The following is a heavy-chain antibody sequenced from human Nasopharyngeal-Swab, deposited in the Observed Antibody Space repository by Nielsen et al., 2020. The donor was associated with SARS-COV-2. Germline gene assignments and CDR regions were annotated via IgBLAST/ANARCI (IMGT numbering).Heavy chain of an antibody. CDR2: ISSNGGST. V-gene: IGHV3-64*01. CDR1: GFTFSSYA. D-gene: IGHD4-11*01. CDR3: ARTRRATVTTGAFDI. Sequence: LSLTCAASGFTFSSYAMHWDRQAPGKGLEYVSAISSNGGSTYYANSVKGRFTISRDNSKNTLYLQMGSLRAEDMAVYYCARTRRATVTTGAFDIWGQGTMVTVSS. J-gene: IGHJ3*02.